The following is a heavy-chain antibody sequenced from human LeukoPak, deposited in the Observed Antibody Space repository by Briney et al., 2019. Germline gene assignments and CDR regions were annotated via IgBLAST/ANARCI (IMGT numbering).Heavy chain of an antibody. J-gene: IGHJ4*02. CDR1: GFTFSSYW. CDR2: INSDGSST. V-gene: IGHV3-74*01. D-gene: IGHD5-24*01. CDR3: AKRGWLES. Sequence: GGSLRLSCAASGFTFSSYWMHWVRQAPGKGLVWVSRINSDGSSTNYAESVKGRFTTSRDNSKNMLYLQMSSLRAEDTAVYFCAKRGWLESWGRGTLVTVSS.